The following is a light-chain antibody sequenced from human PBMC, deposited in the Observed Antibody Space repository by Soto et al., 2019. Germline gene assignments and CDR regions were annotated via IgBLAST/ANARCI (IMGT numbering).Light chain of an antibody. CDR1: QSVSSN. CDR2: GAS. Sequence: EIVMTQSPATLSVSQGERATLSCRASQSVSSNLAWYQQKPGQAPRLLIYGASTRATGIPARFSGSGSGTEFTLTISSLQSEDFAVYYCQQYNNWPYTFGQGTRLETK. J-gene: IGKJ5*01. CDR3: QQYNNWPYT. V-gene: IGKV3-15*01.